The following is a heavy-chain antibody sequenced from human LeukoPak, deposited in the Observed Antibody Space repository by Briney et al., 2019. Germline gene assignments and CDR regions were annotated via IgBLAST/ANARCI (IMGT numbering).Heavy chain of an antibody. CDR1: GYTLTELS. CDR3: ARVKQQLGWFDP. V-gene: IGHV1-24*01. J-gene: IGHJ5*02. D-gene: IGHD6-13*01. CDR2: FDPEDGET. Sequence: ASVKVSCKVSGYTLTELSMHWVRQAPGKGLEWMGGFDPEDGETIYAQKFQGRVTMTTDTSTSTAYMELRSLRSDDTAVYYCARVKQQLGWFDPWGQGTLVTVSS.